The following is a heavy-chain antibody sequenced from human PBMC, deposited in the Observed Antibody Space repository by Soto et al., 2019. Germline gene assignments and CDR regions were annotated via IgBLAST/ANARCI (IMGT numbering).Heavy chain of an antibody. Sequence: SETLSLTCTVSGGSLNNYYWSWIRQPAGKGLEWIGRIYTTGNTNYKSSLRSRVTISVDTSKNQFSLKLSSVTAADTAVYYCARVVIDYDSSGYYFLDYWGQGTMVTVYS. D-gene: IGHD3-22*01. CDR3: ARVVIDYDSSGYYFLDY. CDR2: IYTTGNT. CDR1: GGSLNNYY. V-gene: IGHV4-4*07. J-gene: IGHJ4*02.